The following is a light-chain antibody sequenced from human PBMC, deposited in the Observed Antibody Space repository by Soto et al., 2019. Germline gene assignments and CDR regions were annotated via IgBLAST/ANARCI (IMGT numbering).Light chain of an antibody. CDR1: QGISNW. V-gene: IGKV1-12*01. J-gene: IGKJ3*01. CDR2: ATS. CDR3: QQSSSFPLP. Sequence: EIEVTQTKSSVSASVGDRVTITCRASQGISNWLAWYQQKPGKAPKLLIYATSNLQSGVPSRFSGSGSGTDFTLTISSLQPEDVAADYCQQSSSFPLPFGPGTKVAI.